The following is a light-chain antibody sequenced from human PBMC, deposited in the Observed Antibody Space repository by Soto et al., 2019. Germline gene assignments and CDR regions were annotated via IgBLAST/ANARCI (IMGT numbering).Light chain of an antibody. CDR3: SSYTDRNNLV. V-gene: IGLV2-8*01. J-gene: IGLJ1*01. CDR2: DVS. Sequence: QSVLTQYPSASGSPGQSVTISCTGTSSDIGGYNSLSWYQQHPGKAPKVMIYDVSKRPSGVRDRFSGSKSGNTASLTVSALQAEDEADYYCSSYTDRNNLVFGTGTKVTVL. CDR1: SSDIGGYNS.